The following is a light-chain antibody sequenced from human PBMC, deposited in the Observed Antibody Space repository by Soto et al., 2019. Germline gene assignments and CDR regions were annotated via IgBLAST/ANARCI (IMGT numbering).Light chain of an antibody. CDR2: EGI. Sequence: QSVVTQPASVSGSPGQSMTISCTGTSSTVGGFNDVSWYQHHPGTAPKVIIYEGIKRPSGVSNRFSGSNSGSTASLAITGLQAEGEAEYFSGSYVDATTHGFGTGTQGTGL. CDR3: GSYVDATTHG. CDR1: SSTVGGFND. J-gene: IGLJ1*01. V-gene: IGLV2-14*02.